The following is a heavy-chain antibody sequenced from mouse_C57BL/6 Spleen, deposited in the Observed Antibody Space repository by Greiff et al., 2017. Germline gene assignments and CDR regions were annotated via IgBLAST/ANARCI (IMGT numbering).Heavy chain of an antibody. CDR3: ARVSNVFDY. Sequence: EVKLVESEGGLVQPGSSMKLSCTASGFTFSDYYMAWVRQVPEKGLEWVANINYDGSSTYYLDSLKSRFIISRDNAKNILYLQMSSLKSEDTATYYCARVSNVFDYWGQGTTLTVSS. CDR1: GFTFSDYY. V-gene: IGHV5-16*01. D-gene: IGHD2-5*01. CDR2: INYDGSST. J-gene: IGHJ2*01.